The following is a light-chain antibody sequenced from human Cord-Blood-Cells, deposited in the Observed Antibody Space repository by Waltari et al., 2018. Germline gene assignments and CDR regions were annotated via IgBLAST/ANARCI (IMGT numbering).Light chain of an antibody. V-gene: IGKV3-20*01. J-gene: IGKJ5*01. CDR1: QSVSSSY. CDR2: GAS. Sequence: EIVLTQSPGTLSLSPGERATLSCRASQSVSSSYLAWYQQKPGQAPRLLIYGASSRATGIPDRFSGSGSGTDFALTISRLEPEDFAGYYWQQYGSSPITFGQGTRLEIK. CDR3: QQYGSSPIT.